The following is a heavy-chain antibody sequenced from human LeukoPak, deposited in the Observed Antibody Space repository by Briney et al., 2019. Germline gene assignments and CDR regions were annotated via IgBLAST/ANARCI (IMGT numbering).Heavy chain of an antibody. CDR2: ISYSGTI. CDR3: ARGDDYKSTLFDR. J-gene: IGHJ5*02. D-gene: IGHD5-24*01. V-gene: IGHV4-59*11. Sequence: SETLSLTCTVSGGSISSHYWNWIRQPPGKGLEWIGYISYSGTINYNPSPKSRLTISIDTSKNQFSLKLRSVTAADTAVYYCARGDDYKSTLFDRWGQGTLVTVSS. CDR1: GGSISSHY.